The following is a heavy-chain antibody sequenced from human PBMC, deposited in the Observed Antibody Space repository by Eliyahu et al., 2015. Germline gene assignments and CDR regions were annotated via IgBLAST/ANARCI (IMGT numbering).Heavy chain of an antibody. V-gene: IGHV3-21*01. Sequence: AAGKGLEWVSSISSSSSYIYYADSVKGRFTISRDNAKNSLYLQMNSLRAEDTAVYYCATSSAFGGSGSLYYYYYYGMDVWGQGTTVTVSS. D-gene: IGHD3-10*01. CDR2: ISSSSSYI. J-gene: IGHJ6*02. CDR3: ATSSAFGGSGSLYYYYYYGMDV.